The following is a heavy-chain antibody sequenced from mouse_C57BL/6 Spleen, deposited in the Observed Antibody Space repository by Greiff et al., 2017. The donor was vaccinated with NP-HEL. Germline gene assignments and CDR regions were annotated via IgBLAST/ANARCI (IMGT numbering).Heavy chain of an antibody. V-gene: IGHV1-47*01. CDR3: ARSGYYYGSRGAYYAMDY. D-gene: IGHD1-1*01. CDR2: FHPYNDDT. CDR1: GYTFTTYP. Sequence: VQLVESGAELVKPGASVKMSCKASGYTFTTYPIEWMKQNHGKSLEWIGNFHPYNDDTKYNEKFKGKATLTVEKSSSTVYLELSRLTSDDSAVYYCARSGYYYGSRGAYYAMDYWGQGTSVTVSS. J-gene: IGHJ4*01.